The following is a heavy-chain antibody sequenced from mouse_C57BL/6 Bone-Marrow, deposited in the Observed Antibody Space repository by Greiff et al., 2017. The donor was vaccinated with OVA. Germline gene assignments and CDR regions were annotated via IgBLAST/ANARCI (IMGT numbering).Heavy chain of an antibody. CDR1: GYTFTSYW. CDR2: IDPNSGGT. Sequence: QVQLQQPGAELVKPGASVKLSCKASGYTFTSYWMHWVKQRPGRGLEWIGRIDPNSGGTKYNEKFKSKATLTVYKPSSKAYMQLSSLTSEDSAVYYGASPYYYGNSYWYFDVWGTGTTVTVSS. D-gene: IGHD1-1*01. V-gene: IGHV1-72*01. J-gene: IGHJ1*03. CDR3: ASPYYYGNSYWYFDV.